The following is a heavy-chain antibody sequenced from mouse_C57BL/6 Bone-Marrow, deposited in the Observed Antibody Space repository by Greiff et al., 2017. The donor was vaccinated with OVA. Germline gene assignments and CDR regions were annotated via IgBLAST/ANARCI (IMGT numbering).Heavy chain of an antibody. D-gene: IGHD3-2*02. CDR2: IYPGSGST. CDR1: GYTFTSYW. CDR3: ARGQLRLPDYFDY. Sequence: VKLQQPGAELVKPGASVKMSCKASGYTFTSYWITWVKQRPGQGLEWIGDIYPGSGSTNYNEKFKSKATLTVDTSSSTAYMQLSSLTSEDSAVYYCARGQLRLPDYFDYWGQGTTLTVSS. J-gene: IGHJ2*01. V-gene: IGHV1-55*01.